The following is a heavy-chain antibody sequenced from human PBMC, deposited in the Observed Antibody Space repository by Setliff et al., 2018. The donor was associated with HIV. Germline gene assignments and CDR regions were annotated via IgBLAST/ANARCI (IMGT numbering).Heavy chain of an antibody. Sequence: SETLSLTCAVYGGSLSDYYWSWIRQPPGKGLEWIAEINRSGTPNYNPSLESRVTISVDSSKNLVSLKLSSVTAADTAVYYCAVPGTSGTYYRVFDYWGQGVLVTVS. V-gene: IGHV4-34*01. CDR2: INRSGTP. J-gene: IGHJ4*02. D-gene: IGHD3-10*01. CDR1: GGSLSDYY. CDR3: AVPGTSGTYYRVFDY.